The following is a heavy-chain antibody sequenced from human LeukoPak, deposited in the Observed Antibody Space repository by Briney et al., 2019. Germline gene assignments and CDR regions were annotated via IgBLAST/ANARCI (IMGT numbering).Heavy chain of an antibody. CDR1: GFTVSSNY. CDR2: IYSGGST. J-gene: IGHJ4*02. D-gene: IGHD3-10*01. Sequence: GGSLRLSCAASGFTVSSNYMSWVRQAPGKGLEWVSVIYSGGSTYYADSVKGRFTISRDNSKNTLYLQMNSLRAEDTAVYYCAREWFGELTFDYWSQGTLVTVSS. CDR3: AREWFGELTFDY. V-gene: IGHV3-66*01.